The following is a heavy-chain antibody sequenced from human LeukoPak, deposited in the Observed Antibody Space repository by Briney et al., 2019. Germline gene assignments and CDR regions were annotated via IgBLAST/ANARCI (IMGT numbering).Heavy chain of an antibody. J-gene: IGHJ4*02. V-gene: IGHV4-30-2*01. D-gene: IGHD5-18*01. CDR2: IYHSGST. CDR3: ARELDTAMVVDY. Sequence: SETLSLTCTVSGGSISSGDYYWSWIRQPPGKGLEWIGYIYHSGSTYYNPSLKSRVTISVDRSKNQFSLKLSSVTAADTAVYYCARELDTAMVVDYWGQGTLVTVSS. CDR1: GGSISSGDYY.